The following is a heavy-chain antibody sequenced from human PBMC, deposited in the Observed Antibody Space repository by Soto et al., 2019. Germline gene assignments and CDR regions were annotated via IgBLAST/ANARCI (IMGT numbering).Heavy chain of an antibody. V-gene: IGHV3-30*03. Sequence: ESGGGVVQPGRSLRLSCAASVFTFSSYGMHWVRQAPGKGLEWVAVISYDGSNKYYADSVKGRFTISRDNSKNTLYLQMNSLRAEDTAVYYCAPWFGAFDYWGQGTLVTVSS. CDR1: VFTFSSYG. CDR3: APWFGAFDY. CDR2: ISYDGSNK. J-gene: IGHJ4*02. D-gene: IGHD3-10*01.